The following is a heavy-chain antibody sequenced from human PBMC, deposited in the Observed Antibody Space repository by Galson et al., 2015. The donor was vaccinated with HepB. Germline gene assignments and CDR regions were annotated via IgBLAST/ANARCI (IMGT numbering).Heavy chain of an antibody. CDR3: ATASRRGVAGWGWYCDH. D-gene: IGHD6-19*01. CDR1: GYALTELS. J-gene: IGHJ4*02. CDR2: FDREHSET. Sequence: SVKVSCKVSGYALTELSIHWVRQAPGKGLEWMGGFDREHSETMYAQKFQGRVTVTEDISRDTAHMELRSLRSEDTAVYYCATASRRGVAGWGWYCDHWGQGTQVSVSS. V-gene: IGHV1-24*01.